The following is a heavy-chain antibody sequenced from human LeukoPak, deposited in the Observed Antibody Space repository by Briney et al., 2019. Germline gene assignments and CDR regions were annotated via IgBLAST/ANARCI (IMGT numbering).Heavy chain of an antibody. CDR2: IKTDGSEK. Sequence: GGSLRLSCEGSGFTFSTYWMGWVRQAPGKGLQWVANIKTDGSEKYYVDSVKGRFTISRDNAKNSLYLQMYSLRAEDTAVYYCATYSSLNRREFQYWGQGTLLTVSP. D-gene: IGHD3-22*01. CDR1: GFTFSTYW. J-gene: IGHJ1*01. V-gene: IGHV3-7*01. CDR3: ATYSSLNRREFQY.